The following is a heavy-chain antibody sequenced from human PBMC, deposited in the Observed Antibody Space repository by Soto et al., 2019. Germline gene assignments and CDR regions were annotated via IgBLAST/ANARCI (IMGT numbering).Heavy chain of an antibody. CDR3: ARGGYCSSDSCYAANWFDP. Sequence: PGGSLRLSCAASGFPFSSFAMHWVRQAPGKGLEWVAVISYDGSNKYYADSVKGRFTISRDNSKKTLYLQMNSLRAEDTAVYYCARGGYCSSDSCYAANWFDPWGQGTMVTVYS. D-gene: IGHD2-2*01. CDR1: GFPFSSFA. CDR2: ISYDGSNK. V-gene: IGHV3-30-3*01. J-gene: IGHJ5*02.